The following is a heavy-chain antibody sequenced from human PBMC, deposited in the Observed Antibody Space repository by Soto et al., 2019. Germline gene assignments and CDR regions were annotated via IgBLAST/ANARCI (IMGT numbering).Heavy chain of an antibody. J-gene: IGHJ6*02. Sequence: LSLTFTVYGGSFSAYYWSWIRQPPGKGLEWIGAINQSGSTNYNPSLRSRVTISGDTSKNQFSLNLSSVTAADTAVYYCARFKNHYYYGLDVWGQGTTVTVSS. CDR1: GGSFSAYY. CDR3: ARFKNHYYYGLDV. CDR2: INQSGST. V-gene: IGHV4-34*01.